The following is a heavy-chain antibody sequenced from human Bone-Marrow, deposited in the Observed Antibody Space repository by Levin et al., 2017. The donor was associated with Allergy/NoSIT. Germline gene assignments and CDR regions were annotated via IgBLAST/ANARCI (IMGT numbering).Heavy chain of an antibody. Sequence: GASVKVSCTASGFAFGRHTMHWVRQAPGKGLEWVASISSSGTYIFYADSLKGRFTISRDNAKNSLYLQVHSLRGDETAVYYCARDSLGHSSSWYFFDLWGQGTLVTVSS. CDR3: ARDSLGHSSSWYFFDL. CDR1: GFAFGRHT. D-gene: IGHD6-13*01. CDR2: ISSSGTYI. J-gene: IGHJ4*02. V-gene: IGHV3-21*06.